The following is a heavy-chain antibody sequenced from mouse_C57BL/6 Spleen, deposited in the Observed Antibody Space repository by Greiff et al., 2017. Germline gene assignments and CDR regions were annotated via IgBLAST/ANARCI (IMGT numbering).Heavy chain of an antibody. Sequence: QVQLQQPGAELVKPGASVKMSCKASGYTFTSYWITWVKQRPGQGLEWSGDIYPGSGSTNYNEKFKSKATLTVDISSSTAYMQLSSLTSEDSAVYYCARGYYGSSYWYFDVWGTGTTVTVSS. CDR1: GYTFTSYW. V-gene: IGHV1-55*01. J-gene: IGHJ1*03. CDR2: IYPGSGST. D-gene: IGHD1-1*01. CDR3: ARGYYGSSYWYFDV.